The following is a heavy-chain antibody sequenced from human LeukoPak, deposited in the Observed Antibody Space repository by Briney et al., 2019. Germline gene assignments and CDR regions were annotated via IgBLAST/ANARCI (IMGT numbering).Heavy chain of an antibody. CDR3: ARDHHYGGNSGFDY. Sequence: GGSLRLSCAASGFTLSNYRMNWVRQAAGRGLEWVSSISSSSTYIYYADSVKGRFTISRDNAENSLYLQMNSLRTEDTAVYYCARDHHYGGNSGFDYWGQGTLVTVSS. V-gene: IGHV3-21*01. D-gene: IGHD4-23*01. CDR1: GFTLSNYR. CDR2: ISSSSTYI. J-gene: IGHJ4*02.